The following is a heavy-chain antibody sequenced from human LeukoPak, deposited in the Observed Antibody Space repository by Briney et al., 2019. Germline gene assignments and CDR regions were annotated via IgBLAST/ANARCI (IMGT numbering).Heavy chain of an antibody. CDR1: GFTVSSNY. D-gene: IGHD3-10*01. J-gene: IGHJ6*03. CDR3: ARDPTYYYGSNYYYMDV. CDR2: IYSGGST. V-gene: IGHV3-53*01. Sequence: QTGGSLRLSCAASGFTVSSNYMSWVRQAPGKGLEWVSVIYSGGSTYYADSVKGRFTISRDNSKNTLYLQMDSLRAEDTAVYYCARDPTYYYGSNYYYMDVWGKGTTVTVSS.